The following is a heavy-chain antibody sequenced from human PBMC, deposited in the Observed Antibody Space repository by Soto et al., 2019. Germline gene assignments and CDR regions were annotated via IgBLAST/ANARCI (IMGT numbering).Heavy chain of an antibody. J-gene: IGHJ4*02. CDR2: ISGSDGST. D-gene: IGHD6-13*01. CDR3: ARRSSSWYFDY. V-gene: IGHV3-23*01. Sequence: EVQLLESGGGLVQPGGSLRLSCAASGFTFSSYAMNWVRQAPGKGLEWVSVISGSDGSTYYADSVKGRFTISRDNSKNTLNLQMNSQRADDTAVYYCARRSSSWYFDYWGQGTLVTVSS. CDR1: GFTFSSYA.